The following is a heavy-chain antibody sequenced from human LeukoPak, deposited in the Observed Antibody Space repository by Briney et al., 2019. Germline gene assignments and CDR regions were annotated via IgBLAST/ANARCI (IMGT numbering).Heavy chain of an antibody. D-gene: IGHD3-9*01. CDR3: AKGSYYDILTGYYEFDY. CDR1: GFTFDDYA. Sequence: PGGSLRLSCAASGFTFDDYAMHWVRQAPGKGLGWVSGISWNSGSIGYADSVKGRFTISRDNAKNSLYLQMNSLRAEDTALYYCAKGSYYDILTGYYEFDYWGQGTLVTVSP. CDR2: ISWNSGSI. J-gene: IGHJ4*02. V-gene: IGHV3-9*01.